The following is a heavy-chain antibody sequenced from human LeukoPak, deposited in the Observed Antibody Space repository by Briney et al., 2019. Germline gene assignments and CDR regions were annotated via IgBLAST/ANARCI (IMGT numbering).Heavy chain of an antibody. CDR1: GFTFSSYT. D-gene: IGHD2-15*01. CDR2: IDSSSDTI. Sequence: GGSLRLSCAASGFTFSSYTMSWVRQAPGKGLEWISYIDSSSDTIYYADSVKGRFTISRDNAKNSLYLQMNSLRDEDTAVYYCARAGYCSYGTCYSGSHWGQGTLVTVSS. CDR3: ARAGYCSYGTCYSGSH. J-gene: IGHJ4*02. V-gene: IGHV3-48*02.